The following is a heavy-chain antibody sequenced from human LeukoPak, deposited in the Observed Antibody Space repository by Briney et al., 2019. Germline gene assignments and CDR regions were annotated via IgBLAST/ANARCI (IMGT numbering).Heavy chain of an antibody. CDR1: GYTFTGYY. Sequence: ASVKVSCKASGYTFTGYYMHWVRQAPGQGLEWMGWISAYNGNTNYAQKLQGRVTMTTDTSTSTAYMELRSLRSDDTAVYYCARDPRLGYCSSTSCLNWFDPWGQGTLVTVSS. V-gene: IGHV1-18*04. CDR2: ISAYNGNT. CDR3: ARDPRLGYCSSTSCLNWFDP. D-gene: IGHD2-2*01. J-gene: IGHJ5*02.